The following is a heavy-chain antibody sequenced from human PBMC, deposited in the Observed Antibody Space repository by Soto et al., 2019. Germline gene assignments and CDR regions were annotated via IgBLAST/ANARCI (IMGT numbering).Heavy chain of an antibody. Sequence: GGSLRLSCAASGFTFINYAMSWVRQAPGKGLEWVSTISGSGGSTYYADSVKGRFTISRDNSKNTLYLQMNSLRAEDTAVYYCAKDSVGGIIVTLEYWGQGTLVTVSS. V-gene: IGHV3-23*01. CDR1: GFTFINYA. J-gene: IGHJ4*02. D-gene: IGHD3-16*02. CDR3: AKDSVGGIIVTLEY. CDR2: ISGSGGST.